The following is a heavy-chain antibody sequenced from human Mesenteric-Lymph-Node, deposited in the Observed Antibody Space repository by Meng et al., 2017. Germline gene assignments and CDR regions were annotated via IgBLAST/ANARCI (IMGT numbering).Heavy chain of an antibody. CDR1: VFNFSSYS. CDR2: ISSSSSYI. V-gene: IGHV3-21*01. D-gene: IGHD6-25*01. Sequence: GVFLRLCCAASVFNFSSYSMNWVREAPVKRLEWVSSISSSSSYIYYADSVKSRFTISRDNAKNSLYQQMNSLRAEDTAVYYCARAGMAAEIDYNWFDPWGQGTLVTVSS. CDR3: ARAGMAAEIDYNWFDP. J-gene: IGHJ5*02.